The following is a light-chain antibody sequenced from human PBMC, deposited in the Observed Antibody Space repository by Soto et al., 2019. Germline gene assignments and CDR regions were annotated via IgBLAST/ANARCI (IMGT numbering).Light chain of an antibody. Sequence: EIVLTQSPGTLSLSPGERATLSCRASQSVSSSYLAWYQQRPGQTPRLLIYGASSRATGIPDRFSGSGSGTDFTLTIGRLEPEDFAVYHCVQRTTWPWTCGQGSKVEIK. J-gene: IGKJ1*01. CDR1: QSVSSSY. V-gene: IGKV3D-20*02. CDR3: VQRTTWPWT. CDR2: GAS.